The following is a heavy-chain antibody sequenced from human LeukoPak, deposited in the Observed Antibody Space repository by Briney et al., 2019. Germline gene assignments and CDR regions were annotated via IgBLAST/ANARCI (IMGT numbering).Heavy chain of an antibody. Sequence: GGSLRLSCAASGFTFSSYWMSWVRQAPGKGLEWVANIKQDGSEKYYVDSVKGRFTISRDNAKNSLYLQMNSLRAEDTAVYYCARGTTVTTPWFDPWGQGTLVTVSS. CDR2: IKQDGSEK. V-gene: IGHV3-7*01. CDR3: ARGTTVTTPWFDP. D-gene: IGHD4-17*01. J-gene: IGHJ5*02. CDR1: GFTFSSYW.